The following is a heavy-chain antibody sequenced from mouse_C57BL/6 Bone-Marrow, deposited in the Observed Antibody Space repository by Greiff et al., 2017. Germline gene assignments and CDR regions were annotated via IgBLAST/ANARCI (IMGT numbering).Heavy chain of an antibody. CDR3: AKQLRLRGDMDY. CDR1: GYTFTSYW. V-gene: IGHV1-69*01. Sequence: QVQLQQPGAELVMPGASVKLSCKASGYTFTSYWMHWVKQRPGQGLEWIGEIDPSDSYTNYNQKFKGKSTLTVDKSSSTAYMQLSSLTSEDSAVYYCAKQLRLRGDMDYWGQGTSVTVSS. CDR2: IDPSDSYT. D-gene: IGHD3-2*02. J-gene: IGHJ4*01.